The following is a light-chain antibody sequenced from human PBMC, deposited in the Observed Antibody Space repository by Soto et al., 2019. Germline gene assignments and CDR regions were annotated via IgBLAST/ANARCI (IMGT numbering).Light chain of an antibody. Sequence: DIQMTQSPSTLSASVGDRVTITCRASQSISSWLAWYQQKPGKAHKLLIYDASSLESGVPSRFSGSGSGTEFTLTISSLQPDDFATYYCHQYNSLYTLGQGTKLEIK. J-gene: IGKJ2*01. CDR1: QSISSW. V-gene: IGKV1-5*01. CDR3: HQYNSLYT. CDR2: DAS.